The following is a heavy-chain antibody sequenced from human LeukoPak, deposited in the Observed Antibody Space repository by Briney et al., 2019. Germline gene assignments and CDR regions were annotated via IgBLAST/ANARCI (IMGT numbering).Heavy chain of an antibody. CDR3: ATTYVRPKDDAFDI. CDR2: IIPIFGTA. CDR1: GATFSSYA. Sequence: SVKVSCKASGATFSSYAISWVRQAPGQGLEWMGGIIPIFGTANYAQKFQGRVTITADKSTSTVYMELSSLRSEDTAVYYCATTYVRPKDDAFDIWGQGTMVTVSS. D-gene: IGHD3-16*01. J-gene: IGHJ3*02. V-gene: IGHV1-69*06.